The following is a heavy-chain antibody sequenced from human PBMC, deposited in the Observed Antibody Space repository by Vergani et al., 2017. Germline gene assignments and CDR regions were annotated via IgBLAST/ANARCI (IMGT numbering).Heavy chain of an antibody. J-gene: IGHJ3*02. CDR3: ARDRREYSGYVAGGAVDI. V-gene: IGHV1-69*01. Sequence: QVQLVQSGAEVKKPGSSVKVSCKASGGTFSSYAISWVRQAPGQGLEWVGGIIPIFGTANYAQKFQGRVTVTADESTITSYMELSSLRAEETAVYYCARDRREYSGYVAGGAVDIWGQGRMVTVSS. CDR1: GGTFSSYA. CDR2: IIPIFGTA. D-gene: IGHD5-12*01.